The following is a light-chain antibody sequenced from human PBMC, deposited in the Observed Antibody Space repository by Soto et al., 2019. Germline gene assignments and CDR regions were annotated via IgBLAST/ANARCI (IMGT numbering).Light chain of an antibody. V-gene: IGKV3-15*01. CDR1: LSVRAN. CDR2: GAS. Sequence: EIVMTQSPATLSVSPGERATLSCRASLSVRANLAWYQQKPGQAPRLLIYGASARATGIPARFSGSGSGTEFTLTISRLQSEDFAVYYCQQYNNWPRTFGQGTKVEIK. CDR3: QQYNNWPRT. J-gene: IGKJ1*01.